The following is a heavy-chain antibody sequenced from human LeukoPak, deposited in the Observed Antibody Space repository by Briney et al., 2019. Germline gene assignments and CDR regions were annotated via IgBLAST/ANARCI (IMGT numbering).Heavy chain of an antibody. J-gene: IGHJ5*02. CDR2: ISRSSENM. Sequence: GGSLRLSCAASGFSLSDYDMNWVRQAPGKGLEWVSFISRSSENMYYADSVKGRFTISRDNAKNSLYLQMNRLRNEDTAVYYCARGLGYNWFGPWGQGTLVTVSS. CDR1: GFSLSDYD. CDR3: ARGLGYNWFGP. V-gene: IGHV3-48*02.